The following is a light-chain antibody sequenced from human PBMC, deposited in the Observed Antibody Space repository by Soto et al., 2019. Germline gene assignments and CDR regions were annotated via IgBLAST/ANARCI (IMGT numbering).Light chain of an antibody. CDR2: HTS. V-gene: IGKV3-15*01. Sequence: EIVLTQSPATLSVSPGERATLSCRASQSVSSNLAWYQQIPGRAPRLLIYHTSTRATGIPARFSGSGSGTEFTLTISSLQSEDYAVYYCQHYNNWPLTFGGGTKVDIK. J-gene: IGKJ4*01. CDR1: QSVSSN. CDR3: QHYNNWPLT.